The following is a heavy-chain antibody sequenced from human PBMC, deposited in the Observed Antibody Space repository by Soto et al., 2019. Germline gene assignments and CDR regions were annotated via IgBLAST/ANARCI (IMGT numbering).Heavy chain of an antibody. V-gene: IGHV4-38-2*02. CDR3: VVTATVVNSPRFDP. D-gene: IGHD2-21*02. CDR1: GYSINSGYI. Sequence: PSETLSLTCTVSGYSINSGYIWGWVRRPPGQGLEWIGSRYSTGTTYYNPSLRRRVKMSVDTSKNQLSLVLRSVTAADTAVYYCVVTATVVNSPRFDPRGQGTQSAFSS. J-gene: IGHJ5*02. CDR2: RYSTGTT.